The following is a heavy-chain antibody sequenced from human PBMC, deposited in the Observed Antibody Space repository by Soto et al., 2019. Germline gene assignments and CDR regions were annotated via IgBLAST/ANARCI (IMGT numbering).Heavy chain of an antibody. CDR1: GDDYTSQW. D-gene: IGHD2-21*02. V-gene: IGHV5-51*01. CDR3: ARSRTAYRNAFDY. Sequence: PGESLKISCKVVGDDYTSQWIAWVRQTPGKGLEWMGVVYLDDSDSRYRPSFQGQVTISADRSTSTAYLQWDSLKASDSAMYYCARSRTAYRNAFDYWGQGTLVTVSS. CDR2: VYLDDSDS. J-gene: IGHJ4*02.